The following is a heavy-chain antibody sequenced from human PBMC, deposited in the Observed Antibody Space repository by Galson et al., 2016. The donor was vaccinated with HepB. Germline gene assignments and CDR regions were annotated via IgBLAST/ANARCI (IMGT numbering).Heavy chain of an antibody. CDR2: ISYDGSNK. CDR1: GFTFSSYG. Sequence: SLRLSCAASGFTFSSYGMHWVRQAPGKGLEWVAFISYDGSNKKYADSVKGRFTISRDNSKRTLYLQMNSLRAEDTAVYYCAKDGRIYCSSASCHDHFHYWGKGALVTVSS. J-gene: IGHJ4*02. CDR3: AKDGRIYCSSASCHDHFHY. D-gene: IGHD2-2*01. V-gene: IGHV3-30*18.